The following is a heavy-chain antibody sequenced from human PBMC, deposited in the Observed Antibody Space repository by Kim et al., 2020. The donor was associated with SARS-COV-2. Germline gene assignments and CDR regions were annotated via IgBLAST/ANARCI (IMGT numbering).Heavy chain of an antibody. J-gene: IGHJ6*02. CDR3: ARENSHITIFGVVTRIGMDV. Sequence: GGSLRLSCAASGFTFSDYYMSWIRQAPGKGLEWVSYISSSGSTIYYADSVKGRFTISRDNAKNSLYLQMNSLRAEDTAVYYCARENSHITIFGVVTRIGMDVWRRGTTVTVSS. CDR1: GFTFSDYY. D-gene: IGHD3-3*01. V-gene: IGHV3-11*01. CDR2: ISSSGSTI.